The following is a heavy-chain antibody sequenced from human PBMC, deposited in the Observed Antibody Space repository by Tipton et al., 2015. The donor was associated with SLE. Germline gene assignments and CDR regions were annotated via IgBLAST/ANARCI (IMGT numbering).Heavy chain of an antibody. CDR3: ARDIPASSSIAARPARNWFDP. J-gene: IGHJ5*02. Sequence: TLSLTRAVYGGSFSGYYWSWIRQPPGKGLEWIGEINHSGSTNYNPSLKSRVTISVDTSKNQFSLKLSSVTAADTAVYYCARDIPASSSIAARPARNWFDPWGQGTLVTVSS. CDR1: GGSFSGYY. V-gene: IGHV4-34*01. CDR2: INHSGST. D-gene: IGHD6-6*01.